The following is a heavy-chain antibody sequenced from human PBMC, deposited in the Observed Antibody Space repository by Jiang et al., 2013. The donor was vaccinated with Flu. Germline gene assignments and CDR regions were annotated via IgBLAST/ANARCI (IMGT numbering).Heavy chain of an antibody. Sequence: TFYRSKWYNEYALSLKSRVTINADTSKNQFSLQLNSVTPEDTAFYYCARTRYSSTPYFDYWGQGSLVTVSS. CDR3: ARTRYSSTPYFDY. V-gene: IGHV6-1*01. CDR2: TFYRSKWYN. J-gene: IGHJ4*02. D-gene: IGHD2-2*01.